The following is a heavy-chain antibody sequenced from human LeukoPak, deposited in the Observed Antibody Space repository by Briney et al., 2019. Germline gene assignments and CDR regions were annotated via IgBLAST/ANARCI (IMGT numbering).Heavy chain of an antibody. CDR3: AKVGGSSTSCYECLVSSYYYYGMDV. CDR2: IIPIFGTA. V-gene: IGHV1-69*13. Sequence: ASVKVSCKASGGTFSSYAISWVRQAPGQGLEWMGGIIPIFGTANYAQKFQGRVTITADESTSTAYMELSRLRSEDTAVYYCAKVGGSSTSCYECLVSSYYYYGMDVWGQGTTVTVSS. J-gene: IGHJ6*02. CDR1: GGTFSSYA. D-gene: IGHD2-2*01.